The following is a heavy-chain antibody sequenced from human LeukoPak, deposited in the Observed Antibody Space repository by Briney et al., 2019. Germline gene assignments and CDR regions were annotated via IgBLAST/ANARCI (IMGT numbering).Heavy chain of an antibody. CDR1: GGSISSSNW. D-gene: IGHD3-16*02. CDR2: IHHSGAT. V-gene: IGHV4-4*02. J-gene: IGHJ1*01. CDR3: ARALSSDFQH. Sequence: SGTLSLTCTVSGGSISSSNWWGWVGQPPGKGLECIGEIHHSGATNYDPSLKSRVTISVDKSKNEFSLKLNSVTAADTAVYYCARALSSDFQHWGQGTLLTVSS.